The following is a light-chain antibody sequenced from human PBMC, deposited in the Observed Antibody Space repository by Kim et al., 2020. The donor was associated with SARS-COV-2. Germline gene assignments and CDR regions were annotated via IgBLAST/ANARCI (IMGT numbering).Light chain of an antibody. CDR3: SSYSSSGTYV. CDR1: SSDVGGYNY. Sequence: GQSISISCTRTSSDVGGYNYVARYQQDPGKAPKAMIYDVTSRPSGVSDRYSGGKSGNTASLTISRLETGDEADYYCSSYSSSGTYVFGTGTKVTVL. J-gene: IGLJ1*01. CDR2: DVT. V-gene: IGLV2-14*03.